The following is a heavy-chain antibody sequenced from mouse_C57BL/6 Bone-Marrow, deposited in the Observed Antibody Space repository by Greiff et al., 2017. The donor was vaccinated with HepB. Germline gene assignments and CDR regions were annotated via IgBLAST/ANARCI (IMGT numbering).Heavy chain of an antibody. CDR3: ARGGITTVVGYFDV. CDR1: GFTFSSYG. J-gene: IGHJ1*03. V-gene: IGHV5-6*01. CDR2: ISSEGSYT. Sequence: EVHLVESGGDLVKPGGSLKLSCAASGFTFSSYGMSWVRQTPDKRLEWVATISSEGSYTYYQDSVKGRFTISRDNAKNTLYLQMSSLKSADTAMYYCARGGITTVVGYFDVWGTGTTVTVSA. D-gene: IGHD1-1*01.